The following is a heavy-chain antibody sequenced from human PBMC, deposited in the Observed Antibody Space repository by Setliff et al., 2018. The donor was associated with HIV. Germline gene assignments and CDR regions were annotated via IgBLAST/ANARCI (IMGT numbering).Heavy chain of an antibody. CDR2: ISSSSGTK. Sequence: PGGSLRLSCAASGFTFSTYNINWVRQAPGKGLEWVSYISSSSGTKYYADSVKGRFTISRDNAKSSLYLQMNNLRAEDTAVYYCARDRWQGDCDMDVWGKGTTVTVSS. V-gene: IGHV3-48*01. D-gene: IGHD2-21*02. J-gene: IGHJ6*03. CDR3: ARDRWQGDCDMDV. CDR1: GFTFSTYN.